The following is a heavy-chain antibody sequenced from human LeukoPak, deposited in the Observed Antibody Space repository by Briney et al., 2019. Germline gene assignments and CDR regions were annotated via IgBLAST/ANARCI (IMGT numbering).Heavy chain of an antibody. CDR3: ARGIWFGELAGNWFDP. J-gene: IGHJ5*02. CDR2: IYTSGST. CDR1: GGSISSYY. Sequence: SETLFLTCTVSGGSISSYYWSWIRQPAGKGLEWIGRIYTSGSTNYNPSLKSRVTMSVDTSKNQFSLKLSSVTAADTAVYYCARGIWFGELAGNWFDPWGQGTLATVSS. D-gene: IGHD3-10*01. V-gene: IGHV4-4*07.